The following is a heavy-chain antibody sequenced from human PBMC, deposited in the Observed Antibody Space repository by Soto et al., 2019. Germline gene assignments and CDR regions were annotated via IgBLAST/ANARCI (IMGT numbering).Heavy chain of an antibody. CDR3: ARSANYYDSSDY. J-gene: IGHJ4*02. CDR1: GFTFTNYG. D-gene: IGHD3-22*01. V-gene: IGHV1-18*01. Sequence: GASVKVSCKTSGFTFTNYGVSWVRQAPGQGLEWMGWISAYNGNTNYAQKIQDRVTFTTDTSTSTAYMELRSLRSDDTAVYYCARSANYYDSSDYWGQGTLVTVSS. CDR2: ISAYNGNT.